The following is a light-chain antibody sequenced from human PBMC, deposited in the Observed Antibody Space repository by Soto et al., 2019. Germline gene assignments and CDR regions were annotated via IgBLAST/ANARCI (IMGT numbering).Light chain of an antibody. CDR2: GAS. J-gene: IGKJ1*01. Sequence: LLTQSPGTLSLSPGERATLSCRASQSVRSNFLAWYQQKPGQAPRLLIYGASNRATGIPDRFSGSGSGTDFTLTITRLEAEDFAMYYCQRYDSLRTFGQGAKVDIK. CDR1: QSVRSNF. CDR3: QRYDSLRT. V-gene: IGKV3-20*01.